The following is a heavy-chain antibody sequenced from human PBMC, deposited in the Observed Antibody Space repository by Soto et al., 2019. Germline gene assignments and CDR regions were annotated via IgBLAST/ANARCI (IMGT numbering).Heavy chain of an antibody. Sequence: GGSLRLSCAASGFTFGSYSMSWVRQAPGKGLEWIAAISVSDDRKFYAHSVKGRFTISRDNSKNTLYLQMNSLRAEDTAVYYCAKKVTIVRARFDSWGQGTLVTVSS. CDR3: AKKVTIVRARFDS. D-gene: IGHD3-10*01. CDR1: GFTFGSYS. CDR2: ISVSDDRK. V-gene: IGHV3-23*01. J-gene: IGHJ4*02.